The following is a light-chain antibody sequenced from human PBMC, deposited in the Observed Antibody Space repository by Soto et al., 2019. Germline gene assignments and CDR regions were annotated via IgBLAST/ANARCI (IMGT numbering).Light chain of an antibody. CDR2: GAS. Sequence: ESVLTQSPGTLSLSPGERATLSCRASQSVSSSYLAWYQQKPGQAPRLLIYGASSRATGIPDRFSASGSGTDFTLTIRRLEPEDFAVYYCKQYGSSPQTFGQGTKVDIK. CDR3: KQYGSSPQT. CDR1: QSVSSSY. V-gene: IGKV3-20*01. J-gene: IGKJ1*01.